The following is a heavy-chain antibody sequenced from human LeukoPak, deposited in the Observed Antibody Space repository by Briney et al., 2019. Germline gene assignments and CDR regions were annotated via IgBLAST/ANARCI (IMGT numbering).Heavy chain of an antibody. V-gene: IGHV3-21*04. J-gene: IGHJ6*03. CDR2: ISSSSGYI. D-gene: IGHD3-10*01. Sequence: GGSLRLSCAASGFTFSSYNMNWVRQAPGKGLEWVSSISSSSGYIYYADSVKGRFTISRDNSKNTLHLQMNSLRAEDTAMYYCARGREFRRYYYYMDVWGKGTTVTISS. CDR3: ARGREFRRYYYYMDV. CDR1: GFTFSSYN.